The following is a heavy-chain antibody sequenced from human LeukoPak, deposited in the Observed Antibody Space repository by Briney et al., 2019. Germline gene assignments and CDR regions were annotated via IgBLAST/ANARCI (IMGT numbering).Heavy chain of an antibody. CDR1: GFSFNTYW. CDR3: ARGGMATINAFDI. J-gene: IGHJ3*02. Sequence: GGSLRLSCAASGFSFNTYWMTWVRQAPGKGLEWVSSISSSSSYIYYPDSVKGRFTISRDNAKNSLYLQMNSLRAEDTAVYYCARGGMATINAFDIWGQGTMVTVSS. D-gene: IGHD5-24*01. V-gene: IGHV3-21*01. CDR2: ISSSSSYI.